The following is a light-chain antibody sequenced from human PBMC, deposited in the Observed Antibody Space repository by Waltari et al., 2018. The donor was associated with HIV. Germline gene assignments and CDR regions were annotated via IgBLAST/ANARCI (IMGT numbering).Light chain of an antibody. Sequence: SYELTQPPSVSVSLGQTARITCSGDALPKQYAYWYRQRPGQAPVLVIYKDSERPSWIPERLSGSSSGTTVTLTIIGVQAEDEADYYCQSADSSGTYVVFGGGTKLTVL. CDR1: ALPKQY. V-gene: IGLV3-25*03. CDR2: KDS. J-gene: IGLJ3*02. CDR3: QSADSSGTYVV.